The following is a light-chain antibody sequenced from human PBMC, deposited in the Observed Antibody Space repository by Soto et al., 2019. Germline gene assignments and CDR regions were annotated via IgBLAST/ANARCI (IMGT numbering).Light chain of an antibody. V-gene: IGKV1-5*01. CDR3: QHYNSYSRA. Sequence: QLTQSPSILCSAVGDRVTRNFWAREFTGDWFAWYQEKTGQSPKILIYDASTLEGVAPGSFSCSGVATHFTLTISGRQPEDFATYHGQHYNSYSRAFGQGTKVEIK. CDR1: EFTGDW. J-gene: IGKJ1*01. CDR2: DAS.